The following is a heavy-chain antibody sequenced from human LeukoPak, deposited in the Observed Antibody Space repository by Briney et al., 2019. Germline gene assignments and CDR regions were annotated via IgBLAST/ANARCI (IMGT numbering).Heavy chain of an antibody. J-gene: IGHJ4*02. CDR3: ARAGLICGGDCYSLDY. Sequence: ASVKVSCKASGYTFTSYGISWVRQAPGQGLEWMGWISAYNGNTNYAQKLQGRVTMTTDTSTSTAYMELRSLRSDDTAVYYCARAGLICGGDCYSLDYWGQGTLVTVSS. CDR2: ISAYNGNT. V-gene: IGHV1-18*01. D-gene: IGHD2-21*02. CDR1: GYTFTSYG.